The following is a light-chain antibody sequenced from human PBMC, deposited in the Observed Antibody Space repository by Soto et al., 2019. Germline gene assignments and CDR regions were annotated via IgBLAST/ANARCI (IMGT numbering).Light chain of an antibody. CDR2: DAS. V-gene: IGKV1-5*01. J-gene: IGKJ5*01. Sequence: DIQMTQSPSTLSASVGDRAPITFMASQNISTWLAWFQQKPGKAPHLLIYDASSLQSGVPSRFSGSGSGTQFTLTIRSLQPDDFATYFCQQYNSYSITFGQGTQLEIK. CDR3: QQYNSYSIT. CDR1: QNISTW.